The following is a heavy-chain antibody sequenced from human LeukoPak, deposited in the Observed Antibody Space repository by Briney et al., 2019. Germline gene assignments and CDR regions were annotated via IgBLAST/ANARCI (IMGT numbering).Heavy chain of an antibody. V-gene: IGHV4-30-2*01. CDR3: ARGRVMITFGGAKDYFDY. CDR1: GGSISSGGYS. CDR2: IYHSGST. Sequence: SQTLSLTCAVSGGSISSGGYSWSWIRQPPGKGLEWIGYIYHSGSTYYNPSLKSRVTISVDRSKNQFSLKLSSVTAADTAVYYCARGRVMITFGGAKDYFDYWGQGTLVTVSS. D-gene: IGHD3-16*01. J-gene: IGHJ4*02.